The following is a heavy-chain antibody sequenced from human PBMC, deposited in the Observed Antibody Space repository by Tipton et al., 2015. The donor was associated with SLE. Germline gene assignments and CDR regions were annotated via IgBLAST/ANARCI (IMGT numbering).Heavy chain of an antibody. CDR3: ARQSMAARPDFDF. CDR1: GGSISSGSYY. J-gene: IGHJ4*02. D-gene: IGHD6-6*01. Sequence: TLSLTCTVSGGSISSGSYYWSWIRQPAGKGLEWIGRISSSVSSNYNPSLKSRVTISLDTSKNQFSLILNSVTAADTAVYYCARQSMAARPDFDFWGQGTLVTVSS. CDR2: ISSSVSS. V-gene: IGHV4-61*02.